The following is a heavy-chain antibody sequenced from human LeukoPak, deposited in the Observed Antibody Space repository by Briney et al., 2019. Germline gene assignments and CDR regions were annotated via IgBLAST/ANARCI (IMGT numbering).Heavy chain of an antibody. V-gene: IGHV1-69*13. CDR3: ARDARITIFGVVIPDAFDI. Sequence: ASVKVSCKASGGTFSSYAISWVRQAPGQGLEWMGGIIPIFGTANYAQKFQGRVTITADESTSTAYMELSSLRSEDTAVYYCARDARITIFGVVIPDAFDIWGQGTMVTVSP. J-gene: IGHJ3*02. CDR2: IIPIFGTA. CDR1: GGTFSSYA. D-gene: IGHD3-3*01.